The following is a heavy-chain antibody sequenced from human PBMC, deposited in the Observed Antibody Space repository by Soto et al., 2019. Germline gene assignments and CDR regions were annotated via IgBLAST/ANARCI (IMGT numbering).Heavy chain of an antibody. CDR3: AGMPYTSGLRFDP. D-gene: IGHD6-19*01. CDR1: GDSYSISTYS. Sequence: SETLSLTCNMSGDSYSISTYSWSWIRQPPGKALQWIGFIYQSGVTAYNPSLASRVSISLDRSNNQCSLKLKSVTAADTAVYFCAGMPYTSGLRFDPWGPGTLVTVSS. J-gene: IGHJ5*02. CDR2: IYQSGVT. V-gene: IGHV4-30-2*01.